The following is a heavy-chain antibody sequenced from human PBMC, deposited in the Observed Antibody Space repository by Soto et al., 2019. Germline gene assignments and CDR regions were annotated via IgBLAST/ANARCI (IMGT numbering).Heavy chain of an antibody. V-gene: IGHV3-23*01. CDR2: ISGSGGST. Sequence: EVQLLESGGGLVQPGGSLRLSCAASGFTFSSYAMSWVRQAPGKGLEWVSAISGSGGSTYYAGSVKGRFTISRDNSRNTLYLQMNRLRAEDTAGYYFAKDLKPTGYYGYYMEVWGKGTTVTVSS. J-gene: IGHJ6*03. CDR1: GFTFSSYA. CDR3: AKDLKPTGYYGYYMEV.